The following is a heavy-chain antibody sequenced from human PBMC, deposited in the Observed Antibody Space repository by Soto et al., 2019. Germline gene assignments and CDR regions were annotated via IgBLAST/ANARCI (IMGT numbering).Heavy chain of an antibody. J-gene: IGHJ3*02. Sequence: PGGSLRLSCEASGFTFSNYATSWVRHAPGKGLEWVSNISGGGRSTYHIDSVKGRFTISRDNSKNTLYLQMSSLRAEDTAVYYCAKRTNWNYIRDAFDIWGQGTMVTVSS. D-gene: IGHD1-7*01. CDR3: AKRTNWNYIRDAFDI. V-gene: IGHV3-23*01. CDR2: ISGGGRST. CDR1: GFTFSNYA.